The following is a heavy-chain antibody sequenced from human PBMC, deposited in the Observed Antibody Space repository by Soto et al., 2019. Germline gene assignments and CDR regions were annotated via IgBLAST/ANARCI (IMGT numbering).Heavy chain of an antibody. CDR2: ISSNGGST. Sequence: GGSLRLSCSASGFTFSSYAMHWVRQAPGKGLEYVSAISSNGGSTYYADSVKGRFTISRDNSKNTLYLQMSSLRAEDTAVYYCVKGYCISTSCRNWFDPWCQGTLVTVSS. V-gene: IGHV3-64D*08. J-gene: IGHJ5*02. CDR1: GFTFSSYA. D-gene: IGHD2-2*01. CDR3: VKGYCISTSCRNWFDP.